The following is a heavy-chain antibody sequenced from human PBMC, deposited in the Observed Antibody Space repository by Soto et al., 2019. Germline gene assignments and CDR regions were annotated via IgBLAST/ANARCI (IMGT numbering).Heavy chain of an antibody. CDR1: GGSISSGGYY. CDR2: IYYSGST. CDR3: ARDYPGYCSSTSCLGVWFDP. V-gene: IGHV4-31*03. Sequence: SETLSLTCTVSGGSISSGGYYWSWIRQHPGKGLEWIGYIYYSGSTYYNPSLKSRVTISVDTSKNQFSLKLSSVTAADTAVYYCARDYPGYCSSTSCLGVWFDPWGQGTLVTVSS. J-gene: IGHJ5*02. D-gene: IGHD2-2*01.